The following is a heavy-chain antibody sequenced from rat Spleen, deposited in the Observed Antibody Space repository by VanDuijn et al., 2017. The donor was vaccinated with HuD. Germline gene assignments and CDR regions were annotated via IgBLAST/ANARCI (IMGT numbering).Heavy chain of an antibody. CDR3: SSNNFDY. D-gene: IGHD1-10*01. CDR2: IDTDGLRT. J-gene: IGHJ2*01. CDR1: GFTFNNYY. Sequence: EVQLVESGGALVQPGRSLKLSCTASGFTFNNYYMAWVRQAPTKGLEWVASIDTDGLRTYYPESVKGRFTISRDNAKSTLYLQMNSLRSADTATYYCSSNNFDYWGQGVMVTVSS. V-gene: IGHV5-25*01.